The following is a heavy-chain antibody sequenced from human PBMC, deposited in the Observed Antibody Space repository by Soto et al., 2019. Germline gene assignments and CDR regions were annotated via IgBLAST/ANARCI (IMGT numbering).Heavy chain of an antibody. CDR2: TGRWTDI. D-gene: IGHD2-21*02. V-gene: IGHV3-21*01. CDR3: AREETARHLAYGLDV. CDR1: GFSFSTYS. J-gene: IGHJ6*02. Sequence: GRSLRLSCEASGFSFSTYSMHWVRQAPGKGLEWVSSTGRWTDIYHAGSVKGRFTISRDNAKDSVSLQMNSLRDEHTAVYYCAREETARHLAYGLDVWGQGTTVTVSS.